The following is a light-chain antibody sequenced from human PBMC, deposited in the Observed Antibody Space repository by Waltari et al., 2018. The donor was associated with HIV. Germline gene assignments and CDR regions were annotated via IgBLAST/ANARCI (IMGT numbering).Light chain of an antibody. V-gene: IGLV2-11*01. CDR2: DVT. CDR1: NTDVARYDS. CDR3: SSQAGINTYD. J-gene: IGLJ1*01. Sequence: QSALTQPRSVSGSPGQSVTISCTGTNTDVARYDSVSWYQQHPGKAPRLIIFDVTKRPSGVPDRFSGSKSGNTASLTISGLQTDDEGDYFCSSQAGINTYDFGVGTTVSVL.